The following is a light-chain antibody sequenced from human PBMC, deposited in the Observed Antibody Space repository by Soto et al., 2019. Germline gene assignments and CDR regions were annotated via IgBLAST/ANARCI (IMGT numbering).Light chain of an antibody. Sequence: QSALTQPASVSGSPGQSITISCTGTSSDVGSYNLVSWYQQHPGNAPKLMIYEGSKRPSGVSNRFSGSKSGNTASLTISGLQAEDEADYYCCSDAGSSTLDVVFGGGTKVTVL. V-gene: IGLV2-23*01. CDR2: EGS. CDR3: CSDAGSSTLDVV. J-gene: IGLJ2*01. CDR1: SSDVGSYNL.